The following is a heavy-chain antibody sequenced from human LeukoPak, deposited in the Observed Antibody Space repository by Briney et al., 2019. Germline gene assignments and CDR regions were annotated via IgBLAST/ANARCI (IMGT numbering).Heavy chain of an antibody. J-gene: IGHJ4*02. Sequence: GGSLRLSCAASGFTFSDYYMSWIRQAPGKGLEWVSYISSSGSTIYYAGSVKGRFTISRDNAKNSLYLQMNSLRAEDTAVYYCARDGYNSQEPYYFDYWGQGTLVTVSS. CDR3: ARDGYNSQEPYYFDY. D-gene: IGHD5-24*01. CDR1: GFTFSDYY. CDR2: ISSSGSTI. V-gene: IGHV3-11*01.